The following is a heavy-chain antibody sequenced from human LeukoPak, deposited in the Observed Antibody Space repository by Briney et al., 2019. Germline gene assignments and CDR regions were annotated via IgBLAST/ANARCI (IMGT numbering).Heavy chain of an antibody. J-gene: IGHJ4*02. D-gene: IGHD3-16*01. CDR1: GGSLSSVSDY. CDR2: VYYSGST. Sequence: SETLSLTCTVSGGSLSSVSDYWGSVRQPPGRGLGWIGSVYYSGSTYYNPSLKTRATISVDTSNNQFSLNLTSVTAADTAVYSCARRPRLGPIDYWGQGTLVTVSS. CDR3: ARRPRLGPIDY. V-gene: IGHV4-39*01.